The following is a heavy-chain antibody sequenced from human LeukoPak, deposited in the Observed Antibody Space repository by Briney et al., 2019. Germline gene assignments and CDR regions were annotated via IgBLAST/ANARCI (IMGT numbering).Heavy chain of an antibody. D-gene: IGHD3-22*01. Sequence: GGSLRLSCVASGFTVSGYYMSWVRQAPGKGLERISVIYSGGATYYADSVKGRFTISRDNSKKTLYLQMNSLRAEDTAVYYCARAPDSSGYYYISDYWGQGTLVTVSS. CDR2: IYSGGAT. CDR1: GFTVSGYY. J-gene: IGHJ4*02. V-gene: IGHV3-53*01. CDR3: ARAPDSSGYYYISDY.